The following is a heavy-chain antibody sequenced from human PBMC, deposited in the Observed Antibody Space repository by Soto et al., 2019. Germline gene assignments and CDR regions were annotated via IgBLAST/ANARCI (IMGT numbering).Heavy chain of an antibody. CDR3: ATAPLLATSLFLYPDY. Sequence: EVQLLESGGGLVQPGGSLRLSCAASGFTFSSYAMSWVRQAPGKGLEWVSAISGSGAGAFYADSVKGPFTISRDNSKNTLYLQLNSLTAEDTAVYYCATAPLLATSLFLYPDYWGQGTLVTVSS. CDR2: ISGSGAGA. D-gene: IGHD2-15*01. J-gene: IGHJ4*02. CDR1: GFTFSSYA. V-gene: IGHV3-23*01.